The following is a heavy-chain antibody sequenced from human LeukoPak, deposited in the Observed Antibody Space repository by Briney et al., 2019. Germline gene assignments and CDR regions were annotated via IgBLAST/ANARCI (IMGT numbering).Heavy chain of an antibody. CDR2: IYPGDSDS. CDR1: GYSFTRYW. J-gene: IGHJ3*02. D-gene: IGHD3-22*01. Sequence: GESLKISCKGSGYSFTRYWIAWVRQMPGKGLEWMGIIYPGDSDSTYSPSFQGQVTISTDKSISTAYLQWSSLKASDTAMYYCARGYYDRSGYKTNAFDIWGQGTMVTVSS. V-gene: IGHV5-51*01. CDR3: ARGYYDRSGYKTNAFDI.